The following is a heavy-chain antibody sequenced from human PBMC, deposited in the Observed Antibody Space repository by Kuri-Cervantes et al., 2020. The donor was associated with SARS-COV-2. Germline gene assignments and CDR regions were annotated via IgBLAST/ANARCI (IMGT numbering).Heavy chain of an antibody. J-gene: IGHJ6*03. D-gene: IGHD3-3*01. CDR3: ARARFLGNYYYYYYMDV. Sequence: GSLRLSCAVSGYSISSGYYWGWIRQPPGKGLEWIGSIYYSGSTYYNPSLKSRVTISVDTSKNQFSLKLSSVTAADTAVYYCARARFLGNYYYYYYMDVWGKGTTVTVSS. CDR1: GYSISSGYY. CDR2: IYYSGST. V-gene: IGHV4-38-2*01.